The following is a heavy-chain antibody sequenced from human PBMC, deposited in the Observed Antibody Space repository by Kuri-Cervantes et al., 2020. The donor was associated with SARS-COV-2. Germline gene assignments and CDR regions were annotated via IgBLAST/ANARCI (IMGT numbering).Heavy chain of an antibody. CDR1: GFLFSASA. CDR2: VRGKANNYAT. D-gene: IGHD3-3*01. Sequence: GGSLRLSCEVSGFLFSASAIHWVRQASGKGLEWVGRVRGKANNYATAYAASVKGRFTISRDDSKNMAYLQMNSLKTEDTAVYYCTTDRVTIFGVVIDPGFDYWGQGTLVTVSS. J-gene: IGHJ4*02. V-gene: IGHV3-73*01. CDR3: TTDRVTIFGVVIDPGFDY.